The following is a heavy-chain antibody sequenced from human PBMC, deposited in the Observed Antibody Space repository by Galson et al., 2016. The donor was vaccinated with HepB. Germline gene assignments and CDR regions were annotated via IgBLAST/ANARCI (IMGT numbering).Heavy chain of an antibody. CDR2: IYPADSDT. CDR3: VRGDVIVVSAAIPVGPFDT. V-gene: IGHV5-51*01. J-gene: IGHJ3*02. CDR1: GHTFNSYW. Sequence: QSGAEVKKPGESLKISCKGSGHTFNSYWIGWVRQMPGKGLEWMGIIYPADSDTRYSPSFQGQVTISADKSISTAYLQWSSLKASDTATYYCVRGDVIVVSAAIPVGPFDTWGQGTMVTVSS. D-gene: IGHD2-2*02.